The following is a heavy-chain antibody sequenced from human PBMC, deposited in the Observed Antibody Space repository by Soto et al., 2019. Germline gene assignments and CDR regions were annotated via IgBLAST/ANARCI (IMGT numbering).Heavy chain of an antibody. CDR1: GFTFRRYD. CDR2: ITGSGSST. D-gene: IGHD3-3*01. Sequence: EVQLLKSGGGLMQPGGSLRLSCAASGFTFRRYDMNWVRQAPGKGLEWVSFITGSGSSTYNAESVKGRFTISRDNSRNTLYLQMNSLRAEDTAVYYCAKESSNYPYFDYWGQGTLVTVSS. V-gene: IGHV3-23*01. J-gene: IGHJ4*02. CDR3: AKESSNYPYFDY.